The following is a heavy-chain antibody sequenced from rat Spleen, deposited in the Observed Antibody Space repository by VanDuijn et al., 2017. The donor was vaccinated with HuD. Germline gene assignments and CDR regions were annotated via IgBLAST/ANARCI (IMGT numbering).Heavy chain of an antibody. CDR2: INYDGSST. V-gene: IGHV5-29*01. J-gene: IGHJ3*01. Sequence: EVQLVESGGGLVQPGRSLKLSCAASGFTFSNYGMAWVGQAPTKGLEWVATINYDGSSTYYRDSVRRRFTISRDNAKSTLYLQMDSLRSEDTATYYCARQDNDEGFVYWGQGTLVTVSS. D-gene: IGHD1-10*01. CDR1: GFTFSNYG. CDR3: ARQDNDEGFVY.